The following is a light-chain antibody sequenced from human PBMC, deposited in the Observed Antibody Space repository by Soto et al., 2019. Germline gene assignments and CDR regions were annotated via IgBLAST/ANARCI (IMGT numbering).Light chain of an antibody. CDR3: CSYAGSYTWV. V-gene: IGLV2-14*01. CDR2: AVS. J-gene: IGLJ3*02. CDR1: SSDVGGYNY. Sequence: QSALTQPASVSGSPGQSITISCTGTSSDVGGYNYVSWYQQPPGKAPKLIIYAVSNRPSGVSNRFSGSKSGNTASLTISGLQADDEADYYCCSYAGSYTWVFGGGTKLTVL.